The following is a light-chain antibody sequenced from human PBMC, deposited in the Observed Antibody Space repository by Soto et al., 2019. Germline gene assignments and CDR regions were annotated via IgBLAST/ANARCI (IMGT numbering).Light chain of an antibody. Sequence: DIPMTQAPSSLSASVGDRATITCRASQSISRFVNWYQQKPRKAPRLLIFAASSLQGGVPSRFSGSGSGTDFTLTISSLQPEDFATYYCQHTYNTPFTFGPGTKVDIK. CDR3: QHTYNTPFT. CDR2: AAS. J-gene: IGKJ3*01. V-gene: IGKV1-39*01. CDR1: QSISRF.